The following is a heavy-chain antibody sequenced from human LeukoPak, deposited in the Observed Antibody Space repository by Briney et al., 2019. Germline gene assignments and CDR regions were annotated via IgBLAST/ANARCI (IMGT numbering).Heavy chain of an antibody. CDR1: GHTFTAYY. CDR2: INPNSGGT. CDR3: ARGDIVLMVYANYYGMDV. D-gene: IGHD2-8*01. J-gene: IGHJ6*02. Sequence: ASVKVSCKASGHTFTAYYILWVRQAPGQGLEWMGWINPNSGGTNYAQKFQGWVTMTRDTSISTAYMELSRLRSDDTAVYYCARGDIVLMVYANYYGMDVWGQGTTVTVSS. V-gene: IGHV1-2*04.